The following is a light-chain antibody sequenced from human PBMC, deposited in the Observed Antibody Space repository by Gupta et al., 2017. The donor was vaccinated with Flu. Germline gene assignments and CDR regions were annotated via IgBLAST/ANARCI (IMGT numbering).Light chain of an antibody. V-gene: IGKV1-39*01. J-gene: IGKJ1*01. CDR3: QQSHSFPWT. CDR2: AAS. CDR1: QSISTY. Sequence: DIQMTQSPSSPSASVGDRVTITCRASQSISTYLHWYQQKPGKAPKLLIFAASNLQSGVPPRFSGSGGGTSFTLTITSLQPEDFATYFCQQSHSFPWTFGQGTRVEIK.